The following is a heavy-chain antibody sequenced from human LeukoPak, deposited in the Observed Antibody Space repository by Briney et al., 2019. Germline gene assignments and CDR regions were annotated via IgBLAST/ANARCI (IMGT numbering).Heavy chain of an antibody. CDR1: GFTFSDYY. CDR2: ISSSSSYI. J-gene: IGHJ4*02. V-gene: IGHV3-11*06. CDR3: ASNPGYCSGGSCPPPDY. D-gene: IGHD2-15*01. Sequence: GGSLRLSCAASGFTFSDYYMSWIRQAPGKGLEWVSYISSSSSYIYYADSVKGRFTISRDNAKNSLYLQMNSLRAEDTAVYYCASNPGYCSGGSCPPPDYWGQGTLVTVSS.